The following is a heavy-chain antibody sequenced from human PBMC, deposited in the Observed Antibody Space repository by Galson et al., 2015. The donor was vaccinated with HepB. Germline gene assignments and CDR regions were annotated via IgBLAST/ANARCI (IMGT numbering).Heavy chain of an antibody. CDR2: ISSSSSYI. V-gene: IGHV3-21*01. J-gene: IGHJ6*02. CDR3: ARSMVSGSFGDYYYYGMDV. D-gene: IGHD1-26*01. Sequence: SLRLSCAASGFTFSSYSMNWVRQAPGKGLEWVSSISSSSSYIYYADSVKGRFTISRDNAKNSLYLQMNSLRAEDTAVYYCARSMVSGSFGDYYYYGMDVWGQGTTVTVSS. CDR1: GFTFSSYS.